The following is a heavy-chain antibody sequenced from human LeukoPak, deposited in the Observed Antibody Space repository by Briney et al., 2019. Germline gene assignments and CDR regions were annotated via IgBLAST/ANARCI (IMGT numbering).Heavy chain of an antibody. Sequence: GGSLRLSCAASGFTFDNYWFHWVRQLPGRGLVWVARVNTDGSITTYADSVKGRFTISRDNTKNTVHLQMHSLRVEDTAVYYCARARPGSYLDFWGQRALATVSS. CDR3: ARARPGSYLDF. J-gene: IGHJ4*02. CDR1: GFTFDNYW. CDR2: VNTDGSIT. V-gene: IGHV3-74*03. D-gene: IGHD1-26*01.